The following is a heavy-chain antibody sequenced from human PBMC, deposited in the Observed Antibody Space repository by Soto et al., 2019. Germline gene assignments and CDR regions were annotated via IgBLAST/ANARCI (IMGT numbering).Heavy chain of an antibody. CDR1: GLTVSSNY. CDR3: ARGRYGGNSYWYFAL. J-gene: IGHJ2*01. V-gene: IGHV3-66*01. D-gene: IGHD4-17*01. Sequence: EVQLVESGGGLVQPGGSLRLSCAASGLTVSSNYINWVRQAPGKGLEWVSVIYSSGSTDYADSVKGRFTISRDKSKNPRYLQMNNLRADDTAVYYCARGRYGGNSYWYFALWGRGTLVTVSS. CDR2: IYSSGST.